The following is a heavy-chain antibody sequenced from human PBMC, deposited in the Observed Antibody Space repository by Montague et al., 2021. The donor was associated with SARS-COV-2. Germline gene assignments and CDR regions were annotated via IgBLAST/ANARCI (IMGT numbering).Heavy chain of an antibody. D-gene: IGHD1-1*01. CDR2: VHYSGRP. Sequence: SETLSLTCTVSGDSISSSSYNWGWIRQPPGKGLEWIGSVHYSGRPYYNPSLKSRVTIYVDTSKNQLSLKLSSVTAAGTAVYYCTRHVHMTWPEPSPGFDYWGQGTLVTVSS. V-gene: IGHV4-39*01. CDR1: GDSISSSSYN. J-gene: IGHJ4*02. CDR3: TRHVHMTWPEPSPGFDY.